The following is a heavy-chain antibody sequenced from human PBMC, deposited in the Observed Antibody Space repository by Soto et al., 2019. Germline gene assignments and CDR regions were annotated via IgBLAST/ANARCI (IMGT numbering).Heavy chain of an antibody. Sequence: GSLILSCAASGFTFSSYAMSWVRQAPGKGLEWVSAISGRGGSTYYAGSVKGRFTISRDNSKNTLYLQMNSLRAEDPAVYYCAKQATVRQPLDYWGQGTLVTVSS. D-gene: IGHD3-10*01. CDR1: GFTFSSYA. V-gene: IGHV3-23*01. J-gene: IGHJ4*02. CDR2: ISGRGGST. CDR3: AKQATVRQPLDY.